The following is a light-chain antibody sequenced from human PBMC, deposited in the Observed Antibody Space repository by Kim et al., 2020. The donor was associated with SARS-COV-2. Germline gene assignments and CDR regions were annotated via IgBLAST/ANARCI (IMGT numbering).Light chain of an antibody. CDR3: QQYGDFVLT. CDR2: GAA. J-gene: IGKJ4*01. Sequence: PEERSTLACGASPNVDGGSLAWYQQRPGQAPRLLIYGAASGATSIPDRFSGGGSGTDFTLTITTLEPEDFAVYYCQQYGDFVLTFGGGTKVDIK. V-gene: IGKV3-20*01. CDR1: PNVDGGS.